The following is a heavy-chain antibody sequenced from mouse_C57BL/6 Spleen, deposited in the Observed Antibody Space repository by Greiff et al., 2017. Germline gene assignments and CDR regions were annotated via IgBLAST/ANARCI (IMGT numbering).Heavy chain of an antibody. V-gene: IGHV14-2*01. CDR3: ARNYGSSHWYFDV. Sequence: DVKLVESGAELVKPGASVKLSCTASGFNIKDYYMHWVKQRTEQGLEWIGRIDPEDGETKYAPKFQGKATITADTSSNTAYLQLSSLTSEDTAVYYVARNYGSSHWYFDVWGTGTTVTVSS. CDR1: GFNIKDYY. D-gene: IGHD1-1*01. J-gene: IGHJ1*03. CDR2: IDPEDGET.